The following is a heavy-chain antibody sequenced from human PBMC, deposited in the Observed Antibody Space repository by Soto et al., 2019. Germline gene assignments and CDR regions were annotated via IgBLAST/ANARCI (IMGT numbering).Heavy chain of an antibody. V-gene: IGHV3-9*01. Sequence: EVQLVESGGGLVQPGRSLRLSCAASGFTFDDYAMPWVRQAPGKGLEWVSGISWNSGSIGYADSVKGRFTISRDNAKNSLYLQMNSLRAEDTALYYCAKAIAARPANFDYWGQGTLVTVSS. CDR3: AKAIAARPANFDY. D-gene: IGHD6-6*01. CDR1: GFTFDDYA. J-gene: IGHJ4*02. CDR2: ISWNSGSI.